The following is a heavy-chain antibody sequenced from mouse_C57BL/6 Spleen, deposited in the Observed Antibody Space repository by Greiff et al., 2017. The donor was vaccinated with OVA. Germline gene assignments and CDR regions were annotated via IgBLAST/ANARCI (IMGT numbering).Heavy chain of an antibody. V-gene: IGHV5-4*01. D-gene: IGHD2-5*01. CDR1: GFTFSSYA. J-gene: IGHJ2*01. Sequence: EVQLVESGGGLVKPGGSLKLSCAASGFTFSSYAMSWVRQTPEKRLEWVATISDGGSYTYYPDNVKGRFTISRDNAKNNLYLQMSHLKSEDTAMYYCARRDYSNYGGYFDYWGQGTTLTVSS. CDR3: ARRDYSNYGGYFDY. CDR2: ISDGGSYT.